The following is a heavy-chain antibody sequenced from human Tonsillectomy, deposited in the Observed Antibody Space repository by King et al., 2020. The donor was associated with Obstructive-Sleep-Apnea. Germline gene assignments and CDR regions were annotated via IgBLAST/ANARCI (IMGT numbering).Heavy chain of an antibody. CDR2: IKQDGSEK. D-gene: IGHD3-22*01. V-gene: IGHV3-7*01. CDR1: GFTFSSYW. Sequence: VQLVESGGGLVQPGGSLRLSCAASGFTFSSYWMSWVRQAPGKGLEWVANIKQDGSEKYYVDSVKGRFTISRDNAKNSLYLQMNSLRAEDTAVYYCARGFGGDYYDSSGYYYGSQATSDAGAYWGQGTLVTVSS. CDR3: ARGFGGDYYDSSGYYYGSQATSDAGAY. J-gene: IGHJ4*02.